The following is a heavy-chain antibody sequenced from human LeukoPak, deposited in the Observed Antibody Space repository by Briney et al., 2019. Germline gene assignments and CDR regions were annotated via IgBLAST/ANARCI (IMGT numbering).Heavy chain of an antibody. CDR2: IYTSGST. D-gene: IGHD6-13*01. V-gene: IGHV4-4*07. CDR1: GGSISSYY. CDR3: ASGARIAAAGQNWFDP. Sequence: PSETLSLTCTVSGGSISSYYWSWIRQPAGKGLEWIGRIYTSGSTNYNPSLKSRVTMSVDTSKNQFSLKLSSVTAADTAVYYCASGARIAAAGQNWFDPWGQGTLVTVSS. J-gene: IGHJ5*02.